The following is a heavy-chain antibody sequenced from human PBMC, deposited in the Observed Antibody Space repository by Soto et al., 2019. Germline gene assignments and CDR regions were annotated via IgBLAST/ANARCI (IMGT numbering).Heavy chain of an antibody. CDR3: ARNGYFHDPACTYNYFDP. J-gene: IGHJ5*02. Sequence: GASVKVSCKASGDTFTNYGISWVRQAPGQGLEWMGWISAYNGNTNYAQKFQGRVTLTTDTSTSTAYMDLRTLSSDDTAVYYCARNGYFHDPACTYNYFDPWGQGTLVTVSS. CDR1: GDTFTNYG. V-gene: IGHV1-18*04. D-gene: IGHD2-8*01. CDR2: ISAYNGNT.